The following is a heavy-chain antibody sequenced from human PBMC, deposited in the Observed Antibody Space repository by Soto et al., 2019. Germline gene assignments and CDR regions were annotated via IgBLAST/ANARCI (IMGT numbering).Heavy chain of an antibody. J-gene: IGHJ6*03. D-gene: IGHD3-3*01. CDR1: GGSFSGYY. CDR3: ASNGFWSGYYGTSYYYYMDV. CDR2: INHSGST. Sequence: SETLSLTCAVYGGSFSGYYWSWIRQPPGKGLEWIGEINHSGSTNYNPSLKSRVTISVDTSKNQFSLKLSSATAADTAVYYCASNGFWSGYYGTSYYYYMDVWGKGTTVTVSS. V-gene: IGHV4-34*01.